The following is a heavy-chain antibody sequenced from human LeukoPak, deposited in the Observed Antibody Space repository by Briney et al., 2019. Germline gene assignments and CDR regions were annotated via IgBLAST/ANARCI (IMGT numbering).Heavy chain of an antibody. Sequence: GGSLRLSCAASGFTFSGFYMHWVRQAPGKGLEWVGLIRTTPHTYTTVYAASVQCRFTISRDDSKNTAYLQMNSLKAEDTAVYYCIRQNCSGGSCSYVDYLGQGTLVTVSS. J-gene: IGHJ4*02. D-gene: IGHD2-15*01. CDR2: IRTTPHTYTT. CDR3: IRQNCSGGSCSYVDY. CDR1: GFTFSGFY. V-gene: IGHV3-73*01.